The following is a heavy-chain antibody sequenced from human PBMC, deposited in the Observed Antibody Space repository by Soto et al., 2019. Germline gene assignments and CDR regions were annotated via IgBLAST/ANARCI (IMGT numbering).Heavy chain of an antibody. Sequence: QVRLVQSGAEVKKPGSSVKVSCKASGGTFSSYAISWVRQAPGQGLEWMGGIIPIFGTANYAQKFQGRVTITADESTSTAYMELSSLRSEDTAVYYCARLQVGPSGIAAAGDLNYYYYGMDVWGQGTTVTVSS. J-gene: IGHJ6*02. CDR1: GGTFSSYA. V-gene: IGHV1-69*01. D-gene: IGHD6-13*01. CDR3: ARLQVGPSGIAAAGDLNYYYYGMDV. CDR2: IIPIFGTA.